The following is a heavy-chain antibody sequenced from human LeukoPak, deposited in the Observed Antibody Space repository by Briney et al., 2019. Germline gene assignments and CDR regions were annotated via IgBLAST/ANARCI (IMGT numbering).Heavy chain of an antibody. CDR1: GGSISSYY. V-gene: IGHV4-4*07. Sequence: SETLSLTCTVSGGSISSYYWSWIRQPAGKGLEWIGRIYTSGSTNYNPSLKSRVTMSVDTSKNQCSLKLSSVTAADTAVYYCASLYGSGQGYYMDVWGKGTTVTVSS. CDR2: IYTSGST. CDR3: ASLYGSGQGYYMDV. J-gene: IGHJ6*03. D-gene: IGHD3-10*01.